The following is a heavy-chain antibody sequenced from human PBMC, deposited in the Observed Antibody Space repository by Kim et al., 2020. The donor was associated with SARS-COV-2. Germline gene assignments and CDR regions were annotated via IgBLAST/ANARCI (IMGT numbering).Heavy chain of an antibody. V-gene: IGHV3-73*01. Sequence: GGSLRLSCGASGFTFSDSAMHWVRRASGKGLEWVGRIRSKGNGYATAYSATVRGRFTIYRDDSRNTAQLQMHSLKTEDTAVYYWTRFAGTTVDCWDAFD. CDR3: TRFAGTTVDCWDAFD. D-gene: IGHD1-1*01. J-gene: IGHJ3*01. CDR1: GFTFSDSA. CDR2: IRSKGNGYAT.